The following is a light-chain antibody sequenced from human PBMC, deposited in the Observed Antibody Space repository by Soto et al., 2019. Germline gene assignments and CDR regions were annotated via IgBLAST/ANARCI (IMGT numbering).Light chain of an antibody. V-gene: IGKV1-5*03. CDR3: QQDDRASWT. CDR1: QSISRW. Sequence: DIPMTQSPSTLSAPVGDSVIITCRASQSISRWLAWYQQKPGTAPELLISRASTLCPGIPSRFSGSGAGTEATRPSGSRQPDDGGTKYCQQDDRASWTFGPGTKVEIK. CDR2: RAS. J-gene: IGKJ1*01.